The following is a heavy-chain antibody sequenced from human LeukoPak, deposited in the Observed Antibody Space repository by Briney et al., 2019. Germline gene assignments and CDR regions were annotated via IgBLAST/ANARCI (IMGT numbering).Heavy chain of an antibody. CDR1: GYSFSSYA. J-gene: IGHJ4*02. V-gene: IGHV3-74*01. D-gene: IGHD3-22*01. Sequence: GGSLRLSCAASGYSFSSYAMHWVRQAPGKGLVWVALIYGDGGFTRYADSVKGRFTISRDNAKNTVYLQMNSLRVEDTAVYYCARVYETNGYLYWGQGSLVTVSS. CDR3: ARVYETNGYLY. CDR2: IYGDGGFT.